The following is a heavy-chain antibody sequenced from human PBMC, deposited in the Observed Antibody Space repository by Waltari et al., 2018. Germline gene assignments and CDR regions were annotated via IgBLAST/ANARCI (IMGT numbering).Heavy chain of an antibody. Sequence: EVQLVQSGGGLVQPGRSLRLSFAASGSTFYDFSMHWVRQVPGKGLEWVASLTWNSDTIYYADSVKGRFTVSRDNAKKSLYLQMNSLRPEDRALYYCVRGLYSGSFDVYDHWGQGALVTVSS. CDR2: LTWNSDTI. J-gene: IGHJ4*02. V-gene: IGHV3-9*01. CDR3: VRGLYSGSFDVYDH. D-gene: IGHD1-26*01. CDR1: GSTFYDFS.